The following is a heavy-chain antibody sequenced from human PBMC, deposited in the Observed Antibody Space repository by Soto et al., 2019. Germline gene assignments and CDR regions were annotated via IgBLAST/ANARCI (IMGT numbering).Heavy chain of an antibody. D-gene: IGHD3-9*01. CDR2: ISAYNGNT. Sequence: GASVKVSCKASGYTFTSYGISWVRQAPGQGLEWMGWISAYNGNTNYAQKLQGRVTMTTDTSTSTAYMELRSLRSDDTAVYYCARAAGYFDSSWFDPWGQGTLVTVSS. J-gene: IGHJ5*02. CDR1: GYTFTSYG. V-gene: IGHV1-18*01. CDR3: ARAAGYFDSSWFDP.